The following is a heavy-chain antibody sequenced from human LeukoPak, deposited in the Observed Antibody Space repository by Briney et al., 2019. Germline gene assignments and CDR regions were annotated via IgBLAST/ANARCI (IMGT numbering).Heavy chain of an antibody. V-gene: IGHV4-59*01. D-gene: IGHD4-17*01. Sequence: PSETLSLTCTVFRGSISSYYWSWIRQPPGKGLEWIGYIYYSGSTNYNPSLKSRVTISVDTSKNQFSLKLSSVTAADTAVYYCARGDYGDGDYWGQGTLVTVSS. CDR2: IYYSGST. CDR3: ARGDYGDGDY. J-gene: IGHJ4*02. CDR1: RGSISSYY.